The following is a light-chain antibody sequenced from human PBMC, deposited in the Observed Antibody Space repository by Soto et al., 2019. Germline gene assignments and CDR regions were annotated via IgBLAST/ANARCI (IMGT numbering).Light chain of an antibody. J-gene: IGKJ1*01. V-gene: IGKV3-20*01. Sequence: EIVLTQSPGTLSLSTGERATLSCRASQRVSSNFLASYQQKPGQAPRLLIYGASTRATGIPDRFIGSGAGTDCTLTVSRREPEDFAVYYCKQYSNSPRTFVRGTLVEI. CDR2: GAS. CDR3: KQYSNSPRT. CDR1: QRVSSNF.